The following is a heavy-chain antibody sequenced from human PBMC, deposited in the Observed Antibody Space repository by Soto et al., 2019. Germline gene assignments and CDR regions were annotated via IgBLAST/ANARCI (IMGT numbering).Heavy chain of an antibody. J-gene: IGHJ5*02. Sequence: PSETLSLTCAVSGGSISSGGYSWSWIRQPPGKGLEWIGYIYHSGSTYYNPSLKSRVTISVDRSKNQFSLKLSSVTAADTAVYYCARGFLGLRYFDWLGWFDPWGQGTLVTVSS. V-gene: IGHV4-30-2*01. CDR3: ARGFLGLRYFDWLGWFDP. CDR2: IYHSGST. D-gene: IGHD3-9*01. CDR1: GGSISSGGYS.